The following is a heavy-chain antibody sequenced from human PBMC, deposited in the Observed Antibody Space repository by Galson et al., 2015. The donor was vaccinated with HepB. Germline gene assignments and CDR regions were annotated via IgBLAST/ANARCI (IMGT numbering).Heavy chain of an antibody. CDR3: ARYSGSPRSRYFDY. CDR2: IYHSGST. Sequence: LSLTCAVSGGSISSGGYSWSWIRQPPGKGLEWIGYIYHSGSTYYNPSLKSRVTISVDRSKNQFSLKLSSVTAADTAVYYCARYSGSPRSRYFDYWGQGTLVTVSS. J-gene: IGHJ4*02. CDR1: GGSISSGGYS. D-gene: IGHD1-26*01. V-gene: IGHV4-30-2*01.